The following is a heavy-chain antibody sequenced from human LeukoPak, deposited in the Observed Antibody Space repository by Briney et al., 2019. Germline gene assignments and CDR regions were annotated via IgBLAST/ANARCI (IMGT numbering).Heavy chain of an antibody. Sequence: SETLSLTCTVSGGSISSYYWSWIRQPPGKGLEWIGYIYYSGSTNYNPSLKSRVTISVDTSKNQFSLKLSSVTAADTAVYYCARLKDFWSGYPDYWGQGTLITVSS. D-gene: IGHD3-3*01. CDR1: GGSISSYY. J-gene: IGHJ4*02. CDR3: ARLKDFWSGYPDY. V-gene: IGHV4-59*08. CDR2: IYYSGST.